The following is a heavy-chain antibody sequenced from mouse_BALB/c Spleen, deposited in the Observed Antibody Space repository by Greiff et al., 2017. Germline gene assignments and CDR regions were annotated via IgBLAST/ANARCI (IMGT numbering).Heavy chain of an antibody. V-gene: IGHV3-2*02. J-gene: IGHJ4*01. CDR2: ISYSGST. D-gene: IGHD2-2*01. CDR1: GYSITSDYA. Sequence: EVKLQESGPGLVKPSQSLSLTCTVTGYSITSDYAWNWIRQFPGNKLEWMGYISYSGSTSYNPSLKSRISITRDTSKNQFFLQLNSVTTEDTATYYCARSGGYDDAMDYWGQGTSVTVSS. CDR3: ARSGGYDDAMDY.